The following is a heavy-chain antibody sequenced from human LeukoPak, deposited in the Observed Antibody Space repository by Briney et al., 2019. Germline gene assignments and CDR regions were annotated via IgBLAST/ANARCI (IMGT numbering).Heavy chain of an antibody. CDR3: ASVLWFGDPPHY. Sequence: GGSLRLSCAASGFTFSSDYMSWIRQAPGKGLEWVSYISSSGSTIYYADSVKGRFTISRDNAKNSLYLQMNSLRAEDTAVYYCASVLWFGDPPHYWGQGTLVTVSS. V-gene: IGHV3-11*01. CDR2: ISSSGSTI. D-gene: IGHD3-10*01. J-gene: IGHJ4*02. CDR1: GFTFSSDY.